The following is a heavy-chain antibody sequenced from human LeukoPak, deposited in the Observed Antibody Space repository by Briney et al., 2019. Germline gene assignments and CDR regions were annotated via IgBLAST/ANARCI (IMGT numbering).Heavy chain of an antibody. D-gene: IGHD3-16*01. CDR2: INHSGST. CDR3: ARRGGRGLGFDI. J-gene: IGHJ3*02. V-gene: IGHV4-34*01. CDR1: GGSFSGYY. Sequence: SETLSLTCAVYGGSFSGYYWSWIRQPPGKGLEWIGEINHSGSTNYNPSLKSRVTISVDTSKNQFSLKLSSVTAADTAVYYCARRGGRGLGFDIWGQGTMVTVSS.